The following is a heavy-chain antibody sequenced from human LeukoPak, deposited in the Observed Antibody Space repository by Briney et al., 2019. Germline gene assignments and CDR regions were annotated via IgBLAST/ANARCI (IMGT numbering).Heavy chain of an antibody. CDR2: IYPSESDT. J-gene: IGHJ4*02. V-gene: IGHV5-51*01. D-gene: IGHD1-26*01. CDR1: EYSFATYW. CDR3: ARPLQGIVGATGFDY. Sequence: GESLKISCQGSEYSFATYWIAWLRQMPGKGLEWVGIIYPSESDTRYSPSFQGQVTISADKSIKTAYLQWSSLKASDTAMYYCARPLQGIVGATGFDYWGQGTLVTVSS.